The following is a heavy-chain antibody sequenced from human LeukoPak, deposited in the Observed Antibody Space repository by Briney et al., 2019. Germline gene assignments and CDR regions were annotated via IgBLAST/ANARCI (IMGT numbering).Heavy chain of an antibody. V-gene: IGHV1-18*01. D-gene: IGHD2-2*01. CDR2: ISAYNGNT. CDR3: ARLNSLGYCSSTSCRPIDY. J-gene: IGHJ4*02. CDR1: GYTFTSYG. Sequence: GASVKVSCKASGYTFTSYGISWVRQAPGQGLEWMGWISAYNGNTNYAQKLQGRVTMTTDTSTSTAYMELSSLRSEDTAVYYCARLNSLGYCSSTSCRPIDYWGQGTLVTVSS.